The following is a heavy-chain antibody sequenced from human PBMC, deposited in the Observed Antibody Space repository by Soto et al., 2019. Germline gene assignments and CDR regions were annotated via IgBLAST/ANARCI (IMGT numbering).Heavy chain of an antibody. CDR1: GFTFSSYG. Sequence: GGSLRLSCAPSGFTFSSYGMHWVRQAPGKGLEWVAVISYDGSNKYYADSVKGRFTISRDNSKNTLYLQMNSLRAEDTAVYYCAKDLSGSLPLWGQGTLVTVSS. D-gene: IGHD3-10*01. CDR3: AKDLSGSLPL. J-gene: IGHJ4*02. CDR2: ISYDGSNK. V-gene: IGHV3-30*18.